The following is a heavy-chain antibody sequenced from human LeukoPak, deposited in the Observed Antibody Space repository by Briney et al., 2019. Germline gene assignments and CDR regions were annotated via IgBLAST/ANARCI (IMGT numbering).Heavy chain of an antibody. V-gene: IGHV3-49*03. CDR2: ISGGTT. D-gene: IGHD6-19*01. CDR3: SRGSGWLSVY. Sequence: GGSLRLSCTASGFTFGDYLISWFRQAPGKGLEWIGFISGGTTEYAASVKGRFTISRDDSTSIAYLQMNSLTTEDTAVYYCSRGSGWLSVYWGQGTLVTVSS. J-gene: IGHJ4*02. CDR1: GFTFGDYL.